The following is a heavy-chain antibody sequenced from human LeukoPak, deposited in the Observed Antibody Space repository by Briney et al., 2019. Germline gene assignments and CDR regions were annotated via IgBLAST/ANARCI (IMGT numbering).Heavy chain of an antibody. CDR1: GGSISSYY. D-gene: IGHD6-19*01. CDR2: IYYSGST. V-gene: IGHV4-59*01. J-gene: IGHJ4*02. Sequence: PSETLSLTCTVSGGSISSYYWSWIRQPPGKGLEWIGYIYYSGSTNYNPSLKSRVTISVDTSKNQFSLKLSSVTAADTAVYYCARVVYSSGWYNWLDYWGQGTLVTVSS. CDR3: ARVVYSSGWYNWLDY.